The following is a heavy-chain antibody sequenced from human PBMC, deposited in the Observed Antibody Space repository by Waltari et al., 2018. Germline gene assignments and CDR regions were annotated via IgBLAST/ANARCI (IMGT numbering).Heavy chain of an antibody. CDR2: IRYDGSNK. CDR3: ANNHDSSGYGAFDI. D-gene: IGHD3-22*01. V-gene: IGHV3-30*02. Sequence: PGKGLEWVAFIRYDGSNKYYADSVKGRFTISRDNSKNTLYLQMNSLRAEDTAVYYCANNHDSSGYGAFDIWGQGTMVTVSS. J-gene: IGHJ3*02.